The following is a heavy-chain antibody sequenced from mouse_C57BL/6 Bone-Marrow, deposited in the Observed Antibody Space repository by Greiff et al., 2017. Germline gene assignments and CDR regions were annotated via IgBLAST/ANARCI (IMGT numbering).Heavy chain of an antibody. J-gene: IGHJ3*01. CDR1: GYTFTSSW. Sequence: QVQLQQPGAELVMPGASVKLSCKASGYTFTSSWMHWVKPRPGQGLEWIGEIDPSDSYTNYNQKFKGKSTLTVDKSSSTAYMQLSSLTSEDSAVYYCARSRYDYDGAWFAYWGQGTLVTVSA. D-gene: IGHD2-4*01. V-gene: IGHV1-69*01. CDR3: ARSRYDYDGAWFAY. CDR2: IDPSDSYT.